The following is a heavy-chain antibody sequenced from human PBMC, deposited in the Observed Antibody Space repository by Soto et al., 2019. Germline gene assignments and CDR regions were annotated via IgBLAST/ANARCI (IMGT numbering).Heavy chain of an antibody. D-gene: IGHD5-12*01. V-gene: IGHV4-4*02. CDR2: IYHSGSA. CDR3: ARVVIVATSYYFDY. J-gene: IGHJ4*02. CDR1: GQDIKTNYW. Sequence: SSETLSLTCLVSGQDIKTNYWWAWVRQTPGKGLEWIGEIYHSGSAIYPPSLKNRVTLSLDGSKNEFSLKVNSVTAADTAVYYCARVVIVATSYYFDYWGQGTLVTVSS.